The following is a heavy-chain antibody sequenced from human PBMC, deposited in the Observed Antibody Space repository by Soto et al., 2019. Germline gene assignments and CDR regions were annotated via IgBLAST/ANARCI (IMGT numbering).Heavy chain of an antibody. V-gene: IGHV4-34*01. D-gene: IGHD3-10*01. Sequence: QVQLQQWGAGLLKPSETLSLTCAVYGGSFSGYYWSWIRQPPGKGLEWIGEINHSGSTNYNPSLKSRVTISVDTSKNQFSLKLSSVTAADTAVYYCARTYYGSGSYYKLLGREVHMDVWGQGTTVTVSS. CDR2: INHSGST. CDR1: GGSFSGYY. CDR3: ARTYYGSGSYYKLLGREVHMDV. J-gene: IGHJ6*02.